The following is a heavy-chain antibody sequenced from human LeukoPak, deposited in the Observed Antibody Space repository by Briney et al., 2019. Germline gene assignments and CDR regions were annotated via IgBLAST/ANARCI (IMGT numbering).Heavy chain of an antibody. J-gene: IGHJ4*02. Sequence: GGSLTLSCAASGFTLSSYEMNWVRQAPGKGLEWVSYISSSGSTIYYADSVKGRFTISRDNAKNSLYLQMNSLRAEDTAVYYCARDSSGFHYFDYWGQGTLVTVSS. CDR2: ISSSGSTI. V-gene: IGHV3-48*03. D-gene: IGHD3-22*01. CDR3: ARDSSGFHYFDY. CDR1: GFTLSSYE.